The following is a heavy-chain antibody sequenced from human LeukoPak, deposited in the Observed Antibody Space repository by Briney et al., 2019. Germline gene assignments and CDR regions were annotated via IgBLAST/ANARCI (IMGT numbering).Heavy chain of an antibody. Sequence: ASVKVSCTASGYTFTSYDMNWVRQAPGQGLEWMGWMNPNSGNTGYAQKLQGRVTMTRNTSISTAYMEMSSLRSEDTAVYYCARGSDGVVPAAIGYWGQGTLVTVSS. J-gene: IGHJ4*02. V-gene: IGHV1-8*01. CDR3: ARGSDGVVPAAIGY. D-gene: IGHD2-2*01. CDR2: MNPNSGNT. CDR1: GYTFTSYD.